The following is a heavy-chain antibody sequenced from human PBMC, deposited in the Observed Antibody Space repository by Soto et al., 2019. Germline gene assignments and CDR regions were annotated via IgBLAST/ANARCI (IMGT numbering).Heavy chain of an antibody. Sequence: SVKVSCKASGSGFISSGIQWVRQAHGQRLEWIGWIVVASGQTNYAQNFRGRVAITRDASTATAYIELTGLTSEDTAVYFCSADRPDIGVGWWVWGQGTTVTVSS. D-gene: IGHD2-15*01. CDR1: GSGFISSG. J-gene: IGHJ6*02. CDR2: IVVASGQT. V-gene: IGHV1-58*02. CDR3: SADRPDIGVGWWV.